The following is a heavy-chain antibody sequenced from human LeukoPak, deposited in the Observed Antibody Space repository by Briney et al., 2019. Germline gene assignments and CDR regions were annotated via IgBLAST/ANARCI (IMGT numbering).Heavy chain of an antibody. D-gene: IGHD1-20*01. CDR3: ARAVTGTALAGFDC. CDR2: IYYTGST. J-gene: IGHJ4*02. Sequence: PSETLSLTCTVSGGSISRDYWSWIRQPPGKGLEWIGYIYYTGSTNYNPSLESRVTISVDTSKNQFSLKLSSVTAADTAVYYCARAVTGTALAGFDCWGQGTLVTVSS. V-gene: IGHV4-59*01. CDR1: GGSISRDY.